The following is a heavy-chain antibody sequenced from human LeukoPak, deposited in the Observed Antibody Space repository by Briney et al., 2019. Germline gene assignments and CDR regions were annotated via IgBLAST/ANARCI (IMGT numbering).Heavy chain of an antibody. J-gene: IGHJ4*02. CDR2: IYYSGST. CDR1: GGSISSSSYY. D-gene: IGHD3-9*01. CDR3: ARHAATSLRGLFDWLPYYFDY. V-gene: IGHV4-39*01. Sequence: PSETLSLTCTVPGGSISSSSYYWGWIRQPPGKGLEWIGSIYYSGSTYYNPSLKSRVTISVDTSKNQFSLKLSSVTAADTAVYYCARHAATSLRGLFDWLPYYFDYWGQGTLVTVSS.